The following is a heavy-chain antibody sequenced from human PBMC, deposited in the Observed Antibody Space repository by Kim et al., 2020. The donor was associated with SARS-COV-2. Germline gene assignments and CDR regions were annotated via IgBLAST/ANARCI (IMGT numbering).Heavy chain of an antibody. Sequence: GGSLRLSCAASGFTFTSYAMGWVRQAPGKGLEWVSTISGGSTYYVDSVKGRFTVSRDISKNTLFLQMDSLRAEDTAVYFCAKEGWFMGELQLVGFDNWG. CDR3: AKEGWFMGELQLVGFDN. J-gene: IGHJ4*01. CDR1: GFTFTSYA. V-gene: IGHV3-23*01. CDR2: ISGGST. D-gene: IGHD6-13*01.